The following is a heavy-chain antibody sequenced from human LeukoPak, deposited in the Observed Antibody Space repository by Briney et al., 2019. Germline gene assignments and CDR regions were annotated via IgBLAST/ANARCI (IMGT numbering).Heavy chain of an antibody. Sequence: ASLKVSCKASGYTFTYKHMYWILQSPGQGPECMGWINPNSGGTNYAQKFQGRITMTRDTSISTAYMELSRLTSDDTAIYFCARELGRNAFDIWGQGTMVTVSP. CDR2: INPNSGGT. V-gene: IGHV1-2*02. J-gene: IGHJ3*02. CDR1: GYTFTYKH. D-gene: IGHD7-27*01. CDR3: ARELGRNAFDI.